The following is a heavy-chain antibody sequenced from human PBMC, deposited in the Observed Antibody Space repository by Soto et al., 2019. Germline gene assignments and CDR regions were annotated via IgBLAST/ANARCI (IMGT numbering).Heavy chain of an antibody. J-gene: IGHJ5*02. CDR2: IYTSGST. V-gene: IGHV4-4*07. CDR3: ARDRIAAAGSMQWFDP. CDR1: GGSISSYY. Sequence: SETLSLTCTVSGGSISSYYWSWIRQPAGRGLEWIGRIYTSGSTNYNPSLKSRVTMSVDTSKNQFSLKLSSVTAADTAVYYCARDRIAAAGSMQWFDPWGQGTLVTVSS. D-gene: IGHD6-13*01.